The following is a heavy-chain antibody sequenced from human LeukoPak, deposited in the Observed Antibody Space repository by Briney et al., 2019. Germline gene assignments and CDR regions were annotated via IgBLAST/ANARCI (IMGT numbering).Heavy chain of an antibody. CDR1: GFTLSSYW. J-gene: IGHJ4*02. CDR2: INQDGSEK. CDR3: AREGRGEYFVY. V-gene: IGHV3-7*01. D-gene: IGHD3-10*01. Sequence: GGSLRPSCAASGFTLSSYWMNWVRQAPGKGLEWVANINQDGSEKYYVDSVKGRFTISRDNGKNSLYLQLNSLRAEDTAVYYCAREGRGEYFVYWGQGTLVTVSS.